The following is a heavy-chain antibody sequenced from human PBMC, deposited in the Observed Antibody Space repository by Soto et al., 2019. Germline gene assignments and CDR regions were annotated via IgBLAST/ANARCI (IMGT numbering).Heavy chain of an antibody. CDR2: TNHSGST. D-gene: IGHD5-18*01. V-gene: IGHV4-34*01. J-gene: IGHJ4*02. Sequence: PSETLSLTCAVYGGSFSGYHWSWIRQPPGKGLEWIGETNHSGSTNYNPSLKSRVTISVDTSKNQFSLKLSSVTAADTAVYYCARVYSSQTGPFDYWGQGTLVTVSS. CDR3: ARVYSSQTGPFDY. CDR1: GGSFSGYH.